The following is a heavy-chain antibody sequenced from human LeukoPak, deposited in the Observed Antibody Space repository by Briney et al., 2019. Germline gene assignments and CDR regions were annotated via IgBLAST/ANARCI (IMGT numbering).Heavy chain of an antibody. CDR3: AKSPFDILTDYPWGFWDY. CDR2: MSGSGGST. CDR1: GFTFSSYA. Sequence: TGGSLRLSCAASGFTFSSYAMSWVRQAPGKGLEWVSAMSGSGGSTYYADSVKGRFTISRDNSKNTLYLQMNSLRAEDTAIYYCAKSPFDILTDYPWGFWDYWGQGTLVTVSS. J-gene: IGHJ4*02. V-gene: IGHV3-23*01. D-gene: IGHD3-9*01.